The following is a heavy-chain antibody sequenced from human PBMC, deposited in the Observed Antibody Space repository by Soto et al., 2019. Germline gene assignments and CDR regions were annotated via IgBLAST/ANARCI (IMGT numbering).Heavy chain of an antibody. J-gene: IGHJ4*02. CDR3: ARVLGGMATVPFDY. V-gene: IGHV3-30-3*01. CDR2: ISDAGSNK. Sequence: PGGSLRLPCAASGFTFSSYTMHCVRRALGRGLEWVAVISDAGSNKYYSDSVKGRFTISRDNSKNTLYLQMDSLRTEDTAVYYCARVLGGMATVPFDYWGQGALFTVSS. D-gene: IGHD4-4*01. CDR1: GFTFSSYT.